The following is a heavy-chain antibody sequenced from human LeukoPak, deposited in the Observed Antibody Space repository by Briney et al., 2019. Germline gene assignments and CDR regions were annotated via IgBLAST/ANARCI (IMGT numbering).Heavy chain of an antibody. Sequence: SETLSLTCTVSGGSISSYYWTWIRQPPGKGLEWIGYIYYSGSTNYNPSLRSRVTISLHTSKKQFSLTLSSVTAADTAIYYCARHNPWLSSDDFWGQGTPVTVSS. CDR1: GGSISSYY. D-gene: IGHD6-19*01. CDR2: IYYSGST. J-gene: IGHJ4*02. CDR3: ARHNPWLSSDDF. V-gene: IGHV4-59*08.